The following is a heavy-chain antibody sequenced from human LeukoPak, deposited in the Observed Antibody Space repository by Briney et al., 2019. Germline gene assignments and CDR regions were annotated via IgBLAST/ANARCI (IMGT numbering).Heavy chain of an antibody. CDR2: INLSGGST. J-gene: IGHJ4*02. V-gene: IGHV1-46*01. CDR1: GYTFTSFY. D-gene: IGHD2-2*01. Sequence: ASVKVSCKASGYTFTSFYMHWVRQAPGQGLEWMGIINLSGGSTNYAQKFQGRLTMTRATSTSTVYMELSSLRSEDTAVYYCARGLYCSSSSYACYYFDYWGQGTLVTVSS. CDR3: ARGLYCSSSSYACYYFDY.